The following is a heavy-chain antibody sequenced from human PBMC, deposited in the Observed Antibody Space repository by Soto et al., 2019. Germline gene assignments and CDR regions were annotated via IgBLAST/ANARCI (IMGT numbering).Heavy chain of an antibody. V-gene: IGHV3-9*01. J-gene: IGHJ1*01. D-gene: IGHD6-13*01. Sequence: EVQLVESGGGLVQPGRSLRLSCAASGFTFDDYAMHWVRQVPGKGLEWVSGINWNSGSIGYGASVKGRFAISRDNAKNSLHLQMNSLSAEDTAFYYCLKDESINWYSGHFRHWGQGTLVTVSS. CDR3: LKDESINWYSGHFRH. CDR2: INWNSGSI. CDR1: GFTFDDYA.